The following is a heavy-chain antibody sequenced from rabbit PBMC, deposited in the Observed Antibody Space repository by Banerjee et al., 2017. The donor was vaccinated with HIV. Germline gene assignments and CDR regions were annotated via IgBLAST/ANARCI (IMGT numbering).Heavy chain of an antibody. Sequence: QEHLEESGGDLVKPEGSLTLTCTASGFSFSSSHWICWVRQAPGKGLEWIGCIGTSTGNTYYANWAKGRFTISKTSSTTVTLQMTSLTAADTATYFCARRVGGYTYGIGLWGQGTLSPS. J-gene: IGHJ4*01. CDR3: ARRVGGYTYGIGL. CDR1: GFSFSSSHW. V-gene: IGHV1S45*01. D-gene: IGHD6-1*01. CDR2: IGTSTGNT.